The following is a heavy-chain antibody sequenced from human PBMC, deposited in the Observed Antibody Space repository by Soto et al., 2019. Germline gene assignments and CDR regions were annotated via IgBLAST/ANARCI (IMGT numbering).Heavy chain of an antibody. V-gene: IGHV2-5*02. CDR2: IYWDDDK. CDR1: GFSLSTSGVG. Sequence: SGPTLVNPTQTLTLTCTFSGFSLSTSGVGVGWIRQPPGKALEWLALIYWDDDKRYSPSLKSRLTITKDTSKYQVVLTMTNMEPVDTATYSCAHRTRYYDFCSGYAYSSYVDHWGQGTLVTVSS. D-gene: IGHD3-3*01. J-gene: IGHJ4*02. CDR3: AHRTRYYDFCSGYAYSSYVDH.